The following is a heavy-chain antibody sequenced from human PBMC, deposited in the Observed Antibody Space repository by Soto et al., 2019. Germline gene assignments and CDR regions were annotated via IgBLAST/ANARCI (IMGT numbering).Heavy chain of an antibody. D-gene: IGHD3-22*01. J-gene: IGHJ4*02. CDR2: IWYDGNNK. V-gene: IGHV3-33*01. CDR3: ARAAYDYYDSSGSPGY. CDR1: GFTFSSYG. Sequence: QVQLVESGGGVVQPGGSLRLSCAASGFTFSSYGMHWVRQAPGKGLEWVAVIWYDGNNKYYADSVKGRFTISRDNSKNTLYLQMNSLRAEDTAVYYCARAAYDYYDSSGSPGYWGQGTLVTVSS.